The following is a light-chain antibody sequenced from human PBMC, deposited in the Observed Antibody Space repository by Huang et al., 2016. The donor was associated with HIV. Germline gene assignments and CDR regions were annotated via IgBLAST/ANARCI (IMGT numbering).Light chain of an antibody. CDR1: QSISSW. V-gene: IGKV1-5*03. Sequence: SPSTLAASVGGRVTIPCRASQSISSWLAWYQQKPGKAPKLLIYKASSLESGVPSRFSSSGSGTVFTLTISSLQPDDFANYYCQQYNNYYTFGQGTKLEIK. J-gene: IGKJ2*01. CDR2: KAS. CDR3: QQYNNYYT.